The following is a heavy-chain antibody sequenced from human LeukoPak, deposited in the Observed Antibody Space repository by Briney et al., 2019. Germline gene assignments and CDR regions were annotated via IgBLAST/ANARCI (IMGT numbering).Heavy chain of an antibody. J-gene: IGHJ6*02. CDR1: GYTFTSYG. Sequence: ASVKVSCKASGYTFTSYGISWVRQAPGQGLEWMGWISAYNGNTNYAQKFQGRVTMTRDTSISTAYMELSRLRSDDTAVYYCARAAAAGAEYYYYYYGMDVWGQGTTVTVSS. V-gene: IGHV1-18*01. D-gene: IGHD6-13*01. CDR2: ISAYNGNT. CDR3: ARAAAAGAEYYYYYYGMDV.